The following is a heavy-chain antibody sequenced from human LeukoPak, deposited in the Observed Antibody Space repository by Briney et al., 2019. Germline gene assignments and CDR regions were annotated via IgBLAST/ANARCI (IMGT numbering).Heavy chain of an antibody. D-gene: IGHD3-10*01. V-gene: IGHV3-66*01. CDR3: AREPSYYYGSGSYYDEGKYYFDY. CDR2: IYSGGST. Sequence: GGSLRLSCAASGFTVSSNYMSWVRQAPGKGLEWVSVIYSGGSTYYADSVKGRFTISRDNSKNTLYLQMNSLRAEDTAVYYCAREPSYYYGSGSYYDEGKYYFDYWGQGTLVTVSS. CDR1: GFTVSSNY. J-gene: IGHJ4*02.